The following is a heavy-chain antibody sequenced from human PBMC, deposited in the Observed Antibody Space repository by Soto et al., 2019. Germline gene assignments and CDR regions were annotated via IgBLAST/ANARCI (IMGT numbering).Heavy chain of an antibody. CDR1: GFTFSDNW. CDR3: TRGGTRTTYWGLFDS. Sequence: EVKVVESGGGLVQPRGSLRLSCAASGFTFSDNWMHWVRQPPGKGPVWVSRISGDASSTSYADSVKGRFTISRDSAKNTVYLQMDSLRVEDTAVYYCTRGGTRTTYWGLFDSWAQGTLVTVSS. D-gene: IGHD7-27*01. J-gene: IGHJ4*02. V-gene: IGHV3-74*01. CDR2: ISGDASST.